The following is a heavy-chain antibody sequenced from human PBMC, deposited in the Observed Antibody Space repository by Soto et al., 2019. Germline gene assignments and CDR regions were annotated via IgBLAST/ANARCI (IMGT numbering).Heavy chain of an antibody. J-gene: IGHJ4*02. CDR3: ARDRDDYGSGNYYNRIAF. D-gene: IGHD3-10*01. CDR1: GGIFSTYA. Sequence: QVQLVQSGAEVKKPGSSVKVSCKASGGIFSTYAISWLRQAPGQGLEWMGGIIPIFGTPNYAQRFQGRVTITADESKSTAYMELSRLRSEDTAVYYCARDRDDYGSGNYYNRIAFWGQGTLVTVAS. V-gene: IGHV1-69*01. CDR2: IIPIFGTP.